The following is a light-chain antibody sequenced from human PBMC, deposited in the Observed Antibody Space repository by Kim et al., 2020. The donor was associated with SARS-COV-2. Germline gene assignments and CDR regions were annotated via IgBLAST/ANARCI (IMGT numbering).Light chain of an antibody. V-gene: IGLV1-44*01. CDR1: SSNIGSNT. J-gene: IGLJ3*02. CDR3: ASWDDSLNGWV. Sequence: QSVLTQPPSASGTPGQRVTISCSGSSSNIGSNTVNWYQQLPGTAPKLLIYSNDHRPSGVPDRFSGSKSGTSASLAISGLQSEDEAEYYCASWDDSLNGWVFGGGTKLTVL. CDR2: SND.